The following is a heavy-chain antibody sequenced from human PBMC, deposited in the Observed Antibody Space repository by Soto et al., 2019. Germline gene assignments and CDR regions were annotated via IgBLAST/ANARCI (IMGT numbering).Heavy chain of an antibody. CDR3: AIMASFGPLNWFAP. D-gene: IGHD3-16*01. V-gene: IGHV1-69*13. CDR2: INPIFGTA. J-gene: IGHJ5*01. Sequence: ASVKVSCKASGGTFSSYAISWVRQAPGQGLEWMGGINPIFGTANYAQKFQGRVTITADESTSTAYMELSSLRSEDTAIYYCAIMASFGPLNWFAPWGQGNLVTV. CDR1: GGTFSSYA.